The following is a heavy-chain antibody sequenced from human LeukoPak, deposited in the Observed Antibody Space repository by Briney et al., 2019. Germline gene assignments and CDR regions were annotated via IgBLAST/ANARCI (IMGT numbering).Heavy chain of an antibody. CDR2: IKQDGSEK. D-gene: IGHD1-1*01. J-gene: IGHJ4*02. CDR3: AREAGTTFLGFGYFDY. CDR1: GFTFSSYW. Sequence: GSLLLSCAASGFTFSSYWMSWVRPAPGKGLEWVANIKQDGSEKYYVDSVKGRFTISRDNAKNSLYLQMNSLRAEDTAVYYCAREAGTTFLGFGYFDYWGQGTLVTVSS. V-gene: IGHV3-7*03.